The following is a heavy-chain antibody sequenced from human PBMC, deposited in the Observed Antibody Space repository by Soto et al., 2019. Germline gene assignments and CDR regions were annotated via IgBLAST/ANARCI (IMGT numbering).Heavy chain of an antibody. V-gene: IGHV4-39*01. CDR2: IYYSGST. CDR1: GGSISSSSYY. CDR3: WVTAIASFYYYYGMDV. J-gene: IGHJ6*02. D-gene: IGHD2-21*02. Sequence: QLQLQESGPGLVKPSETLSLTCTVSGGSISSSSYYWGWIRQPPGKGLEWIGSIYYSGSTYYNPSLKSRVTISVDTSKNQFYLKLSSVTAADTAVYYCWVTAIASFYYYYGMDVWGQGTTVTVSS.